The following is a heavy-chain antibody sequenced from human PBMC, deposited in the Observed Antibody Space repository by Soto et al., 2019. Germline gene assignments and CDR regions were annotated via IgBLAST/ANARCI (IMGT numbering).Heavy chain of an antibody. D-gene: IGHD1-7*01. CDR3: VKDYGRNWNYVFDF. CDR1: GFIFENFA. CDR2: ISGNGGAT. Sequence: GGSLRLSCSPSGFIFENFAMHWVRQAPGRGLEYVSSISGNGGATHHADSVRGRFTISRDNSKSILFLQMSSLRPEDTAFYYCVKDYGRNWNYVFDFWGQGTLVTVSS. V-gene: IGHV3-64D*08. J-gene: IGHJ4*02.